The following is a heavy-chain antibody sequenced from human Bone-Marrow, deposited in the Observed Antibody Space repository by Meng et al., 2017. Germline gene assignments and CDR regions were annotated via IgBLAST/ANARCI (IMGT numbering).Heavy chain of an antibody. D-gene: IGHD5-18*01. CDR3: AREGYNYACDY. V-gene: IGHV3-48*03. J-gene: IGHJ4*02. CDR1: GFTFSSYE. Sequence: GESLKISCAASGFTFSSYEMHWVRQAPGKGLEWVSYISSSSSTIYYADSVKGRFSISRDNAKNALYLQMNGLRADDTAVYYCAREGYNYACDYWGQGTPVTVSS. CDR2: ISSSSSTI.